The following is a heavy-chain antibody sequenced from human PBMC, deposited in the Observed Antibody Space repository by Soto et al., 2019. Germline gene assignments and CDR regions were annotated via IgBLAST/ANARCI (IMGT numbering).Heavy chain of an antibody. Sequence: ASLNVSFKAAGYTFTSYYMHWVRQAPGQWLQLMGIINPSGGTTSYAHKFQGRVTITRDTSTSTAYMELGSLRSEDTAVYYCARLGRGTVSPDAFNIWGQGTMVTVS. CDR2: INPSGGTT. CDR1: GYTFTSYY. J-gene: IGHJ3*02. D-gene: IGHD3-10*01. V-gene: IGHV1-46*01. CDR3: ARLGRGTVSPDAFNI.